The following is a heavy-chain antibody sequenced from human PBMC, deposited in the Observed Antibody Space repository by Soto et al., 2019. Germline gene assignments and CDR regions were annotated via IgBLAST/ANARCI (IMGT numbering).Heavy chain of an antibody. CDR3: ARGDYSSSWYICCYYYGMDV. CDR2: IWYDGSNK. V-gene: IGHV3-33*01. J-gene: IGHJ6*02. CDR1: GFTFSSYG. D-gene: IGHD6-13*01. Sequence: GGSLRLSCAASGFTFSSYGMHWVRQAPGKGLEWVAVIWYDGSNKYYADSVKGRFTISRDNSKNTLYLQMNSLRAEDTAVYYCARGDYSSSWYICCYYYGMDVWGQGTTVTVSS.